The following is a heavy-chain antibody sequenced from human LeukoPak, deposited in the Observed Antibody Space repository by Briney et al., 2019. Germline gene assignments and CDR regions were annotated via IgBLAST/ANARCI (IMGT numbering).Heavy chain of an antibody. J-gene: IGHJ4*02. CDR3: ARSYYFDY. V-gene: IGHV3-33*01. CDR1: GFTFNTYD. Sequence: PGRSLRLSCTASGFTFNTYDMHWVRQAPGKGLEWVAVVWYDGTNKYYADSVKGRFTISRDNSKNTLYLQMNSLRAEDTAVYYCARSYYFDYWGQGTLVTVSS. CDR2: VWYDGTNK.